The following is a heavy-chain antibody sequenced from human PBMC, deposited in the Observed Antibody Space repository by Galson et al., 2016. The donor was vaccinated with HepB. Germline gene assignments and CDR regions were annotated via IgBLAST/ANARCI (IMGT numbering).Heavy chain of an antibody. CDR3: AKDLARGSGSYRGRGEGYYYGMDV. V-gene: IGHV3-9*01. CDR2: ISWNSGSI. D-gene: IGHD3-10*01. J-gene: IGHJ6*02. Sequence: SLRLSCAASGFTFDDYAMHWVRQAPGKGLEWVSAISWNSGSIGYADSVKGRFTISRDNAKSSLYLQMNSLRAEDTALYYCAKDLARGSGSYRGRGEGYYYGMDVWCQGTTVTVSS. CDR1: GFTFDDYA.